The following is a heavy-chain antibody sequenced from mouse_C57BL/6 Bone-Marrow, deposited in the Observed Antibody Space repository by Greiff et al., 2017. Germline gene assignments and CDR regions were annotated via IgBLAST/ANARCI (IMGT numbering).Heavy chain of an antibody. CDR1: GYTFTSYG. CDR3: IINTVVARYWYFDV. CDR2: IYPRSGNT. V-gene: IGHV1-81*01. D-gene: IGHD1-1*01. Sequence: QVQLQQSGAELARPGASVKLSCKASGYTFTSYGISWVQQRTGQGLEWIGEIYPRSGNTYYNEKVKGKATLTADKSSSTAYMELRSLTSEDSAVYICIINTVVARYWYFDVWGTGTTVTVSS. J-gene: IGHJ1*03.